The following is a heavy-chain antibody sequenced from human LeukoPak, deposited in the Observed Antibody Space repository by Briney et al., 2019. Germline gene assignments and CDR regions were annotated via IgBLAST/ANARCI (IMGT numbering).Heavy chain of an antibody. CDR3: AKDLSYTSGASDH. Sequence: PGRSLRLSCAASGFTFDDYAMPWVRQAPGKGLEWVSGISWNSGSIGYADSVKGRFTISRDNAKNSLYLQLRSLSAEDTAVYYCAKDLSYTSGASDHWGQGTLVTVSS. V-gene: IGHV3-9*01. CDR2: ISWNSGSI. D-gene: IGHD6-19*01. J-gene: IGHJ4*02. CDR1: GFTFDDYA.